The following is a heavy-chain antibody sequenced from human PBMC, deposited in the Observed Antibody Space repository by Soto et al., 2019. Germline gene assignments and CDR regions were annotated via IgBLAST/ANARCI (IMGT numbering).Heavy chain of an antibody. V-gene: IGHV4-31*03. CDR3: ARARVPYSSTWYRYDYYGMDI. Sequence: QVQLQESGPGLVKPSQTLSLTCTVSGDSISSSSYYWSWIRQHPGKGLEWIGYIHYSGNTRYNPSLKSRLTISVHTSKNQFSLMLSSLTAADTAVYFCARARVPYSSTWYRYDYYGMDIWGQGTTVTVSS. J-gene: IGHJ6*02. D-gene: IGHD6-13*01. CDR1: GDSISSSSYY. CDR2: IHYSGNT.